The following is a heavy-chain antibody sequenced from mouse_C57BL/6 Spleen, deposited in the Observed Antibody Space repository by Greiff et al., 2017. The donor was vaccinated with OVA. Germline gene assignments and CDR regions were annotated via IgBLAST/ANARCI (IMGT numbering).Heavy chain of an antibody. CDR3: ARPGSNHEGWFAY. Sequence: EVKVVESGGGLVKPGGSLKLSCAASGFTFSDYGMHWVRQAPEKGLEWVAYISSGISTIYYADTVKGRFTISRDNAKNTLFLQMTSLRSEDTAMYYCARPGSNHEGWFAYWGQGTLVTVSA. CDR1: GFTFSDYG. J-gene: IGHJ3*01. D-gene: IGHD2-5*01. CDR2: ISSGISTI. V-gene: IGHV5-17*01.